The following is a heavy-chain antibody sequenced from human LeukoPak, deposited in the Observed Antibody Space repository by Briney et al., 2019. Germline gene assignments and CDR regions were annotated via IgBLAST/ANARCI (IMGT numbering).Heavy chain of an antibody. Sequence: GSLRLSCAASGFTFSNYGMNLIRQAPGKGLEGVSAISSSGGITNYADSVKGRFTIPRDNSKNTLYLQMNRLGGEDTAVYSCARILDHYDFPNNWFDPWGQGTLVTVS. J-gene: IGHJ5*02. V-gene: IGHV3-23*01. CDR3: ARILDHYDFPNNWFDP. CDR1: GFTFSNYG. CDR2: ISSSGGIT. D-gene: IGHD3-22*01.